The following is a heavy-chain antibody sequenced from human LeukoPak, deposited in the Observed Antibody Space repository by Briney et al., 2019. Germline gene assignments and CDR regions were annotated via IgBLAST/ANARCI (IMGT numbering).Heavy chain of an antibody. Sequence: ASVKVSCKASRYTFTGYYMHWVRQAPGQELEWMGGIIPIFGTANYAQKFQGRVTITADKSTSTAYMELSSLRSEDTAVYYCASGSGGDYYYYYMDVWGKGTTVTVSS. CDR3: ASGSGGDYYYYYMDV. V-gene: IGHV1-69*06. CDR2: IIPIFGTA. J-gene: IGHJ6*03. D-gene: IGHD3-10*01. CDR1: RYTFTGYY.